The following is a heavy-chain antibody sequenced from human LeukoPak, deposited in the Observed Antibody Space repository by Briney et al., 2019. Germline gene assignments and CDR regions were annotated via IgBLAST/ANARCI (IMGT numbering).Heavy chain of an antibody. CDR3: ARGITMVRGVIAFDY. CDR1: GYTFTGYY. V-gene: IGHV1-2*06. D-gene: IGHD3-10*01. CDR2: INPNSGGT. J-gene: IGHJ4*02. Sequence: GASVKVSCKASGYTFTGYYMHWVRQAPGQGLEWVGRINPNSGGTNYAQKFQGRVTMTRDTSISTAYMELSRLRSDDTAVYYCARGITMVRGVIAFDYWGQGTLVTVSS.